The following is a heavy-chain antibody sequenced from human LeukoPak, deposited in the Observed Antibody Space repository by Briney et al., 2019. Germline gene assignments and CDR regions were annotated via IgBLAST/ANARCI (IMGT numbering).Heavy chain of an antibody. V-gene: IGHV3-74*01. Sequence: AGGSLRLSCAASGFTFSRYWMHWVRQAPGKGLVWVSRINTDGSSIRYADSVKGRFTISRDNAKNTLYLQMNSLRAEDTAVYYCARDSGYCSSTSCYTSFDYWGQGTLVTVSS. CDR2: INTDGSSI. CDR1: GFTFSRYW. CDR3: ARDSGYCSSTSCYTSFDY. D-gene: IGHD2-2*02. J-gene: IGHJ4*02.